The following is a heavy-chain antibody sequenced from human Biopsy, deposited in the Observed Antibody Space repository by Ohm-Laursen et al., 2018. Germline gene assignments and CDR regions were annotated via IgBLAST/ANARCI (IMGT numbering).Heavy chain of an antibody. CDR3: ARDMTVTARPYYYSGVDV. J-gene: IGHJ6*02. V-gene: IGHV1-2*02. CDR2: INPKSGVA. CDR1: EYSVTDYF. Sequence: SVKVSCNASEYSVTDYFIHWVRHAPGQGFEWMGWINPKSGVANHAQNFQGRVSMTRDTSIHTVYLELNSLRSDDTAVYYCARDMTVTARPYYYSGVDVWGPGTRVTVSS. D-gene: IGHD4-17*01.